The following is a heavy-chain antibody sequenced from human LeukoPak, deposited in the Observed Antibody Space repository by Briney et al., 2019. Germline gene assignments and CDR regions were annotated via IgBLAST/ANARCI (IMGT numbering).Heavy chain of an antibody. J-gene: IGHJ6*03. V-gene: IGHV3-23*01. CDR1: GFTFSSYA. CDR2: ISCIGGST. Sequence: GGSLRLSCAASGFTFSSYAISWVRQATGKGLEWVSAISCIGGSTYYAASVKSVVTISRDNSKNPLYLQMHSLRAEDTAVYYCAKGEYDFWSGYYGYYYYYMDVWGKGTTVTISS. CDR3: AKGEYDFWSGYYGYYYYYMDV. D-gene: IGHD3-3*01.